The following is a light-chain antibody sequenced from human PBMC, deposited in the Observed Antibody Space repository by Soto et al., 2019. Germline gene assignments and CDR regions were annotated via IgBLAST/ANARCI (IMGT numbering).Light chain of an antibody. Sequence: DIQMSQSPCSRSGSVADRVTITCLASQSISSYLNWYQQKPGKAPKLLIYAASSLQSGVPSRFSGSGSGTDFTLTISSLQPEDFATYYCQQSYSTPQTFGQGTKVGI. CDR1: QSISSY. CDR3: QQSYSTPQT. J-gene: IGKJ1*01. V-gene: IGKV1-39*01. CDR2: AAS.